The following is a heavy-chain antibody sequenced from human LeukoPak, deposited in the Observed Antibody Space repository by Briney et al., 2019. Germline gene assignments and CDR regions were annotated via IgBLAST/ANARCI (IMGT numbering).Heavy chain of an antibody. J-gene: IGHJ4*01. CDR3: ARGSDYSWGG. CDR1: GFSFSSYA. D-gene: IGHD3-3*01. V-gene: IGHV4-4*02. CDR2: VHHTGRT. Sequence: KPGGSLRLSCAASGFSFSSYAMNWVRQPPGKGFEWIAEVHHTGRTIYSPSFARRVTISPDTSTNQVSLKLTSVTAADTAVYYCARGSDYSWGGWGQGTLVTVSS.